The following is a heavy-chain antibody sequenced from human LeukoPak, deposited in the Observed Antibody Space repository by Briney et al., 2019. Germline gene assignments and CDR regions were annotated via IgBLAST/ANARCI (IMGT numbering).Heavy chain of an antibody. CDR3: ASTGYSSSWIDWYFDL. D-gene: IGHD6-13*01. Sequence: SQTLSLTCTVSGGSISSGSYYWSWIRQPAGKGLEWIGRIYTSGSTNYNTSLKSRVTISVDTSKNQFSLKLSSVTAADTAVYYCASTGYSSSWIDWYFDLWGRGTLVTVSS. CDR1: GGSISSGSYY. V-gene: IGHV4-61*02. J-gene: IGHJ2*01. CDR2: IYTSGST.